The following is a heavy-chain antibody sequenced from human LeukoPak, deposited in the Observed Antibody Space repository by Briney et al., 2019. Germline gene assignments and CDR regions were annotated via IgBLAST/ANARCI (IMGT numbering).Heavy chain of an antibody. D-gene: IGHD5-18*01. CDR1: GYSFTNFW. V-gene: IGHV5-51*01. CDR3: ARLGDTNAFDI. Sequence: GESLKISCKASGYSFTNFWVGWVRQMPGKGLEWMGIILPSDSDTRYSPSFQGQVTISADKSIRTAYLQWSSLKASDTAMYYCARLGDTNAFDIWGQGTMVTVSS. J-gene: IGHJ3*02. CDR2: ILPSDSDT.